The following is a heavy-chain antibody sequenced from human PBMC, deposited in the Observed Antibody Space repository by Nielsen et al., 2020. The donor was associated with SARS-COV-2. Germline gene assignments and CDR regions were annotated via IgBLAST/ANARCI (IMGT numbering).Heavy chain of an antibody. CDR3: ARDSSGTYRRVDY. CDR1: GYSISAYA. J-gene: IGHJ4*02. D-gene: IGHD3-22*01. Sequence: ASVKVSCKDSGYSISAYAMHWVRQAPGQRLEWMAWINAGSGNTKYSQKLLGTVTMIRDTSTSTVFMELSSLRSDETAVYYRARDSSGTYRRVDYWGQGTLVTVSS. CDR2: INAGSGNT. V-gene: IGHV1-3*01.